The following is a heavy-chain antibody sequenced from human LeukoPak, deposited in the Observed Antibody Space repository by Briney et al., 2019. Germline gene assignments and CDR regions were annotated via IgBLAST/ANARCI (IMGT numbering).Heavy chain of an antibody. D-gene: IGHD3-3*01. Sequence: PSETLSLTCTVSGGSISSYYWSWLRQPPGKGLEWIGYIYYSGSTNYNPSLKSRVTISVDTSKNQFSLKLSSVTAADTAVYYCARGLGGFLEWFAAKDSGYYFDYWGQGTLVTVSS. CDR2: IYYSGST. CDR3: ARGLGGFLEWFAAKDSGYYFDY. J-gene: IGHJ4*02. CDR1: GGSISSYY. V-gene: IGHV4-59*12.